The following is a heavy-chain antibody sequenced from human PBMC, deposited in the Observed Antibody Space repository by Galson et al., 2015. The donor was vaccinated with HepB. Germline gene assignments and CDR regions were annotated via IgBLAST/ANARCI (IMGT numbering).Heavy chain of an antibody. V-gene: IGHV1-69*13. CDR1: GGTFSNYA. J-gene: IGHJ3*02. Sequence: SVKVSCKASGGTFSNYAYTWVRQAPGQGLEWMGGTIPVFTTINNAQKFQGRVTITADESTSTVYMELSGLRSEDTAFYFCARSSGNNFFAFDIWGQGTLITVSS. CDR2: TIPVFTTI. D-gene: IGHD3-22*01. CDR3: ARSSGNNFFAFDI.